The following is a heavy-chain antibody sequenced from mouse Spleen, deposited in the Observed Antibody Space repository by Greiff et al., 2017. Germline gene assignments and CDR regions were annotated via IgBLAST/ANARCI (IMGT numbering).Heavy chain of an antibody. D-gene: IGHD3-2*02. CDR3: ARYSSGVDY. Sequence: VQLQQSGAELVRPGTSVKVSCKASGYAFTNYLIEWVKQRPGQGLEWIGVINPGSGSTNYDEKFKGKAILTADKSSSTAYMQLSSLTSEDSAVYFCARYSSGVDYWGQGTTLTVSS. CDR1: GYAFTNYL. CDR2: INPGSGST. J-gene: IGHJ2*01. V-gene: IGHV1-54*01.